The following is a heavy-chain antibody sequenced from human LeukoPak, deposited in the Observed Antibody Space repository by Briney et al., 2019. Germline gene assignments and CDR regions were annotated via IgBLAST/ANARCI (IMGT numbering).Heavy chain of an antibody. V-gene: IGHV1-18*04. J-gene: IGHJ6*02. CDR2: ISAYNGNT. CDR3: ARAGDYPYYGMDV. D-gene: IGHD4-17*01. CDR1: GYTFTGYY. Sequence: GASVKVSCKASGYTFTGYYMHWVRQAPGQGLEWMGWISAYNGNTNYAQKLQGRVTMTTDTSTSTAYMELRSLRSDNTAVYYCARAGDYPYYGMDVWGQGTTVTVSS.